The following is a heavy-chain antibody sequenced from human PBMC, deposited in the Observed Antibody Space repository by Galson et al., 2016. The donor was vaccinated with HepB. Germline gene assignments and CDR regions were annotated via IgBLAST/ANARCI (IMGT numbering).Heavy chain of an antibody. J-gene: IGHJ4*02. CDR3: AREPRAGAYYFDY. CDR2: IKEDGSVK. D-gene: IGHD2-21*01. V-gene: IGHV3-7*03. Sequence: SLRLSCAASGFTFSSYWTTWARQAPGKGLEWVANIKEDGSVKYHVDSVQGRFTISRDNAKNSLYLQMNSLRAEDTAVYYCAREPRAGAYYFDYWGQGTLVTVSS. CDR1: GFTFSSYW.